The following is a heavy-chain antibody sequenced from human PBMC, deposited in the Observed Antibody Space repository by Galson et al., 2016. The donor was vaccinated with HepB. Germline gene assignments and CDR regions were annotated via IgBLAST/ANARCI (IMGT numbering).Heavy chain of an antibody. Sequence: SLRLSCAASGFTFINYAMTWVRQAPGKGLEWVSSISGSGGSTYYADSVMGRFTISRDNSRNTLYLQMNSLRVEDTAVYYCAKGTTLQVHFGYFDHWGQGTLVTVSS. CDR1: GFTFINYA. CDR2: ISGSGGST. J-gene: IGHJ4*02. D-gene: IGHD1/OR15-1a*01. CDR3: AKGTTLQVHFGYFDH. V-gene: IGHV3-23*01.